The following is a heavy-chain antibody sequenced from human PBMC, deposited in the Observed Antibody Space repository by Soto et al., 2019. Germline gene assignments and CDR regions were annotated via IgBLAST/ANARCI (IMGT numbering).Heavy chain of an antibody. CDR2: INPNSGGT. D-gene: IGHD3-16*01. V-gene: IGHV1-2*04. J-gene: IGHJ4*02. CDR1: GYTFTGYY. Sequence: ASVKVSCKASGYTFTGYYMYWVRQAPRQGLEWMGWINPNSGGTNYAQKFQDWVTRTRDTSISTAYMELSRMRSDDTAVYYCAAGGSYDKFDYWGQGTLVTVSS. CDR3: AAGGSYDKFDY.